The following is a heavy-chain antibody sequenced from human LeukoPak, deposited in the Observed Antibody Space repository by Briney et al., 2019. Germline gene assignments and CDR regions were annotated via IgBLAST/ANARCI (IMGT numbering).Heavy chain of an antibody. CDR1: GFTFSSYA. CDR2: ISGSGGST. CDR3: AKDADRDYDILTGYGSFDY. V-gene: IGHV3-23*01. D-gene: IGHD3-9*01. J-gene: IGHJ4*02. Sequence: PGGSLRLSCAASGFTFSSYAMSWVRQAPGKGLEWVSAISGSGGSTYYADSVKGGFTISRDNPKNTLYLQMNSLRAEDTAIYYWAKDADRDYDILTGYGSFDYWGQGTLVTVSS.